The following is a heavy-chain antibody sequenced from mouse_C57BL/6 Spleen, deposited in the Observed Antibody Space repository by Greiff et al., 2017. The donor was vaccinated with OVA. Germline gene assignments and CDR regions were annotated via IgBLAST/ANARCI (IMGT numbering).Heavy chain of an antibody. Sequence: EVKLVESGGDLVKPGGSLKLSCAASGFTFSSYGMSWVRQTPDKRLEWVATISSGGSYTYYPDSVKGRFTISRDNAKNTLYLQMSSLKSEDTAMYYCARHDYDEGKFAYWGQGTLVTVSA. CDR1: GFTFSSYG. CDR3: ARHDYDEGKFAY. CDR2: ISSGGSYT. V-gene: IGHV5-6*01. J-gene: IGHJ3*01. D-gene: IGHD2-4*01.